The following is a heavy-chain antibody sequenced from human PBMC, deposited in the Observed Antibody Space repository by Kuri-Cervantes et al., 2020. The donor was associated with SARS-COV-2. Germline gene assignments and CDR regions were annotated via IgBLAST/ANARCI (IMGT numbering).Heavy chain of an antibody. CDR3: AKDRVYGDYQYFDY. CDR1: GFIFSDYY. Sequence: GGSLRLSCTASGFIFSDYYMTWIRQAPGKGLEWVSNIGPSGTTKYYADSVKGRFTISRDNAKNSLYLQMSSLRAEDTAVYYCAKDRVYGDYQYFDYWGQGTLVTDSS. V-gene: IGHV3-11*01. J-gene: IGHJ4*02. CDR2: IGPSGTTK. D-gene: IGHD4-17*01.